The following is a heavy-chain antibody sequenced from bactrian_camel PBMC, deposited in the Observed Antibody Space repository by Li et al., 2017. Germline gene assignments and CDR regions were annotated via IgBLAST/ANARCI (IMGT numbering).Heavy chain of an antibody. Sequence: VQLVESGGESVQPGGSLRLSCVFSGYGYNPYCMAWFRQAPGKEREGVATGWSGEETYAEAVKGRFTIVRDYANSRIYLQMNNLKPEDTAMYYCGAARAISGTCLEYENWGPGTQVTVS. J-gene: IGHJ4*01. V-gene: IGHV3S53*01. CDR1: GYGYNPYC. CDR2: GWSGEE. CDR3: GAARAISGTCLEYEN. D-gene: IGHD4*01.